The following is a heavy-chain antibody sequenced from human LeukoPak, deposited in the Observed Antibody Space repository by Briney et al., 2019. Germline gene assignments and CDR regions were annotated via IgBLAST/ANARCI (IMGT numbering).Heavy chain of an antibody. Sequence: GGSLRLSCAASTFTFGNYWMSWVRQAPGKGLEWVANIKEDGSEEYYVDSVKGRFTISRDNTKNSLYLQMNSLRAEDTAVYYCARDPAAWDYWGQGTLVTLSS. D-gene: IGHD6-13*01. V-gene: IGHV3-7*01. CDR2: IKEDGSEE. CDR3: ARDPAAWDY. CDR1: TFTFGNYW. J-gene: IGHJ4*02.